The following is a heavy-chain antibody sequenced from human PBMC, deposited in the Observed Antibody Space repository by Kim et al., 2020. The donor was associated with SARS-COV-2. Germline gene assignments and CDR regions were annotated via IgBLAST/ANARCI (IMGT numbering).Heavy chain of an antibody. J-gene: IGHJ4*02. CDR2: GGGK. D-gene: IGHD3-3*01. Sequence: GGGKYYGESVKGRFTISRDNAKNSVYLQRNSLRAEDTAVYYCARGATILWGQGTLVTVSS. CDR3: ARGATIL. V-gene: IGHV3-7*03.